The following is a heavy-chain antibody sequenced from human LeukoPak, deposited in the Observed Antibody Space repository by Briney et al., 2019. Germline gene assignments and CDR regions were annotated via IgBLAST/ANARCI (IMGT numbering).Heavy chain of an antibody. J-gene: IGHJ3*02. V-gene: IGHV1-46*01. CDR1: GYTFTSYY. CDR3: ARDSLPIGYYLDAFDI. Sequence: GASVKVSCKASGYTFTSYYMHWVRQAPGQGLEWMGIINPSGGSTSYAQKFQGRVTMTRDTSTSTVYMELSSLRSEDTAVYYCARDSLPIGYYLDAFDIWGQGTMVTVSS. CDR2: INPSGGST. D-gene: IGHD3-22*01.